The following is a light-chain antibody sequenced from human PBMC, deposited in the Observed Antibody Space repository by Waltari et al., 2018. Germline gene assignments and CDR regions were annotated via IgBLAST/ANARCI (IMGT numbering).Light chain of an antibody. V-gene: IGKV2-30*01. CDR3: MHGGHWPYT. Sequence: VVLTQSPLSLPVTPGQPASISCSSSQSLVYSDGNTYLNWFTQRPGQSPRRLLYKISNRGSGVPDRFSGSGSGTDFTLKISRVEAEDVGIYYCMHGGHWPYTFGQGTKLEIE. CDR1: QSLVYSDGNTY. CDR2: KIS. J-gene: IGKJ2*01.